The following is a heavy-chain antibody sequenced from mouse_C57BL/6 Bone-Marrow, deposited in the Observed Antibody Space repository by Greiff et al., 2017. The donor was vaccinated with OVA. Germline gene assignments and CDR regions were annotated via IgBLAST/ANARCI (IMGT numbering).Heavy chain of an antibody. CDR1: GFTFTDYY. J-gene: IGHJ2*01. CDR3: ARLLVYFDY. V-gene: IGHV7-3*01. D-gene: IGHD1-1*01. Sequence: EVNLVESGGGLVQPGGSLSLSCAASGFTFTDYYMSWVRQPPGKALEWLGFIRNKANGYTTEYSASVKGRFTISRDNSQSILYLQMNALRAEDSATYYCARLLVYFDYWGQGTTLTVSS. CDR2: IRNKANGYTT.